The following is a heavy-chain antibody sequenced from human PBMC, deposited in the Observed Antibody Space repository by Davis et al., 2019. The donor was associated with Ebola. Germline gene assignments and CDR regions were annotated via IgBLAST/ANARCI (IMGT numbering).Heavy chain of an antibody. Sequence: PGGSLRLSCAASGITFSDHYMDWVRQAPGKGLEWAARTRNKASGYSTEYAASVRGRFTISRDDSHNSLHLQMNSLTIEDTALYYCARARSSSWRDFDYWGQGTLVTVSS. D-gene: IGHD6-13*01. V-gene: IGHV3-72*01. CDR2: TRNKASGYST. J-gene: IGHJ4*02. CDR1: GITFSDHY. CDR3: ARARSSSWRDFDY.